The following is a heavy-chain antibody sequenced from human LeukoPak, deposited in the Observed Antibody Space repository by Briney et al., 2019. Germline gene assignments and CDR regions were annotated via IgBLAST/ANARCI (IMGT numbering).Heavy chain of an antibody. V-gene: IGHV3-53*01. CDR2: MFSGGAT. Sequence: PGGSLRLSCAASGFTFSSYWMTWVRQAPGKGLEWVSVMFSGGATYFADSVKGRFTISRDDSNNTLSLHMRTLGTDDTAVYYCARDKQLDWAHYYYYYMDVWGKGTTVTVSS. J-gene: IGHJ6*03. D-gene: IGHD1-1*01. CDR3: ARDKQLDWAHYYYYYMDV. CDR1: GFTFSSYW.